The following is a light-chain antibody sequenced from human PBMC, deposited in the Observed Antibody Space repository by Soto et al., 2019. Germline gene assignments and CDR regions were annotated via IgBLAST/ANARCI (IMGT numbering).Light chain of an antibody. V-gene: IGLV2-14*01. CDR3: SSYTTSTTYV. Sequence: QSALTQPASVSGSPGQSITISCTGTSSDVGRYNYVSWYQHHPGKAPRLMIYDVSNRPSGVSNRFSGPKSGNTASLTISGLQAEDEADYYCSSYTTSTTYVFGTGTKLTVL. CDR1: SSDVGRYNY. J-gene: IGLJ1*01. CDR2: DVS.